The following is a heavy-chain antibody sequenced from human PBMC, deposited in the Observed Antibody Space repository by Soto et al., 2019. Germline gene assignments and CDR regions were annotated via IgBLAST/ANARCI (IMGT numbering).Heavy chain of an antibody. J-gene: IGHJ5*02. CDR3: AWYNHNWFDP. D-gene: IGHD1-1*01. CDR2: IYWNDEK. Sequence: VSGPTLVNPTQTLTLTCTFSGFSLSTSGVSVGWIRQPPGKALEWVALIYWNDEKSYSPSLKSRLTITKDTSKNQVVLSMTNMDPVDTATYYCAWYNHNWFDPWGQGTRVTFSS. V-gene: IGHV2-5*01. CDR1: GFSLSTSGVS.